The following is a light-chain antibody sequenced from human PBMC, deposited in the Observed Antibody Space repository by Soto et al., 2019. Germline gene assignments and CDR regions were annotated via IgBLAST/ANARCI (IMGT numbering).Light chain of an antibody. J-gene: IGKJ1*01. Sequence: EIVLTQSPGTLSLSPGERATLSCRASESISSSYLAWYQQKPGQPPRLLLYGASSRATGIPDRFSGSGSGTDFTLTVSRLEPEDVAVYYCQHYGSSPRTFGQGTKVEIK. CDR3: QHYGSSPRT. CDR1: ESISSSY. V-gene: IGKV3-20*01. CDR2: GAS.